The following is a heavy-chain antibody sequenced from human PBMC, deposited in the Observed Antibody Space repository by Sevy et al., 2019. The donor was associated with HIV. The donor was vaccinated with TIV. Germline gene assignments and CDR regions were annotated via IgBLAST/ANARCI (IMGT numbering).Heavy chain of an antibody. CDR3: ARGKRGYGYGMDV. D-gene: IGHD1-1*01. J-gene: IGHJ6*02. CDR1: GFTVSSNY. CDR2: IYSDDNA. V-gene: IGHV3-53*01. Sequence: GGSLRLSCAASGFTVSSNYMSWVRQAPGKGLEWVSVIYSDDNAYSADSVKGRFTISRDKSKNTLRLQMNSLRVEDTAVYYCARGKRGYGYGMDVWGQGTTVTVSS.